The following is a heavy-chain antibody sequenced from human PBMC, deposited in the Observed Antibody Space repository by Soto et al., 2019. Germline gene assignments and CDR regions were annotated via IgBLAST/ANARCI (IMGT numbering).Heavy chain of an antibody. Sequence: GGSLRLSCAASGFTFSSYGMHWVRQAPGKGLEWVAVISYDGSNKYYADSVKGRFTISRDNSKNTLYLQMNSLRAEDTAVYYCAKEGGPWLDLYYYYYYGMDVWGQGTTVTVYS. J-gene: IGHJ6*02. CDR3: AKEGGPWLDLYYYYYYGMDV. CDR2: ISYDGSNK. V-gene: IGHV3-30*18. D-gene: IGHD6-19*01. CDR1: GFTFSSYG.